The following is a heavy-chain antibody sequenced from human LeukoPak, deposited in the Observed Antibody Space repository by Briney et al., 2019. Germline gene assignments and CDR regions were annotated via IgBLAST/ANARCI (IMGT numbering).Heavy chain of an antibody. D-gene: IGHD1-26*01. J-gene: IGHJ6*03. Sequence: GASVKVSCKASRYTFTSYGISWVRRAPGKGLEWMGWISAYNGNTNCAQRLQDRVTMTTDTSTSTAYMELRSLRSDDTAIYYCAHSSYYLSGAYYYMDVWGKGTTITVSS. CDR2: ISAYNGNT. CDR1: RYTFTSYG. V-gene: IGHV1-18*01. CDR3: AHSSYYLSGAYYYMDV.